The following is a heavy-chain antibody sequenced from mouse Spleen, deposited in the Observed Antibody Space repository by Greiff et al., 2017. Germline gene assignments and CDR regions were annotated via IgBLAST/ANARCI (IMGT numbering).Heavy chain of an antibody. CDR2: ISSGSSTI. V-gene: IGHV5-17*01. D-gene: IGHD2-3*01. J-gene: IGHJ3*01. CDR3: ARTWDGYFAWFAC. Sequence: DVKLVESGGGLVKPGGSLKLSCAASGFTFSDYGMHWVRQAPEKGLEWVAYISSGSSTIYYADTVKGRFTISRDNAKNTLFLQMTSLRSEDTAMYYCARTWDGYFAWFACWGQGTLVTVSA. CDR1: GFTFSDYG.